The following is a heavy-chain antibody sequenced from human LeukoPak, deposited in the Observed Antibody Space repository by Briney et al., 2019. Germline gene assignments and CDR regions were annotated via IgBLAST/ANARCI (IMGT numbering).Heavy chain of an antibody. D-gene: IGHD3-3*01. CDR1: GYTFTSYY. V-gene: IGHV1-46*01. CDR2: INPSGGST. J-gene: IGHJ4*02. Sequence: ASVKVSCKASGYTFTSYYMHWVRQAPGQGLEWTGKINPSGGSTSYAQKFQGRVTMTRDMSTSTVYMELSSLRSEDTAVYYCARGALEWLLLDRGYYFDYWGQGTLVTVSS. CDR3: ARGALEWLLLDRGYYFDY.